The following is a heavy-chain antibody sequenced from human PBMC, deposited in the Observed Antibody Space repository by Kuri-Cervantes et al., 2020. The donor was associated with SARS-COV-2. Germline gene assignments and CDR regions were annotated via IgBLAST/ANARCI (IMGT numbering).Heavy chain of an antibody. D-gene: IGHD2-2*01. V-gene: IGHV1-69*13. CDR1: GGTFSSYA. Sequence: SVKVFCKASGGTFSSYAISWVRQAPGQGLEWMGGIIPIFGTANYAQKFQGRVTITADESTSTAYMELSSLRSDDTAVYYCARPYCSSSSCYDGTFDSWGQGTLVTVSS. CDR2: IIPIFGTA. CDR3: ARPYCSSSSCYDGTFDS. J-gene: IGHJ4*02.